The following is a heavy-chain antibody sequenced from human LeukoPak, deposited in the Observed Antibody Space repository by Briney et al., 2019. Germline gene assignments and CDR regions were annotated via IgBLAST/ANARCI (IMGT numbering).Heavy chain of an antibody. Sequence: GSLRLSCTVSGFTLRSYEMSWIRQAPGKGLEWVSSIDYSGGSSYYADSVKGRFTISRDNSKNTLYLQMNSLRAEDTAVYYCAKEVENRAMVRGQYYFDYWGQGTLVTVSS. CDR3: AKEVENRAMVRGQYYFDY. J-gene: IGHJ4*02. D-gene: IGHD3-10*01. CDR2: IDYSGGSS. CDR1: GFTLRSYE. V-gene: IGHV3-23*01.